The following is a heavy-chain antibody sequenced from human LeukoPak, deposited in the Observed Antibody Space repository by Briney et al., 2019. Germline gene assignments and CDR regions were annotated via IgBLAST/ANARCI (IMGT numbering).Heavy chain of an antibody. J-gene: IGHJ4*02. CDR1: GFTFSSYG. V-gene: IGHV3-30*18. CDR3: AKAALVGVDFDY. D-gene: IGHD1-26*01. Sequence: GGSLRLYCAASGFTFSSYGMHWVRQAPGKGLEWVAVISYDGSNKYYADSVKGRFTISRDNSKNTLYLQMNSLRAEDTAVYYCAKAALVGVDFDYWGQGTLVTVSS. CDR2: ISYDGSNK.